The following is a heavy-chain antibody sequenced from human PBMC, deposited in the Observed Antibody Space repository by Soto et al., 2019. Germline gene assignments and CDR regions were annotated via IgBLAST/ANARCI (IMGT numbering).Heavy chain of an antibody. CDR2: IYWDDSK. D-gene: IGHD1-26*01. J-gene: IGHJ4*02. CDR3: ANAYGGRSLY. Sequence: QITLKESGPTLVKPTQTLTLTCTFSGFSLTTDRVGVGWIRQPPGEALEWLAVIYWDDSKTYRPSLESRLTITKDTSKNQVALTRTNMASLDTATYYCANAYGGRSLYWGQGTLVTVSS. V-gene: IGHV2-5*02. CDR1: GFSLTTDRVG.